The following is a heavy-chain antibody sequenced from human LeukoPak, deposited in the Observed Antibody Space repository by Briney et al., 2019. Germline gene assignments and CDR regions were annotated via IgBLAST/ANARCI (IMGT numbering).Heavy chain of an antibody. Sequence: GGSLRLSCAASGFTFSSYEMKWVRQAPGKGLEWVSYVSSSGSTIYYADSVKGRFTISRDNAKNSLYLQMNSLRAEETAVYYCARDRRGYSYGFDYWGQGTLVTVSS. CDR2: VSSSGSTI. CDR1: GFTFSSYE. D-gene: IGHD5-18*01. V-gene: IGHV3-48*03. J-gene: IGHJ4*02. CDR3: ARDRRGYSYGFDY.